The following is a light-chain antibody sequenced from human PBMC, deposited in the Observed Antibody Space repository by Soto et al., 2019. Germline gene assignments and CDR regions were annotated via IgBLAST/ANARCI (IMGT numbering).Light chain of an antibody. CDR1: QSVLSSANNKNF. J-gene: IGKJ2*01. CDR3: QQYYRIPHT. CDR2: WAS. Sequence: DIVMTQSPDSLAVSLGERATINCKSSQSVLSSANNKNFLAWYQQKPGQSPKLLIYWASTRESGAPDRFSGSGSGTAFTLTISCLQTEDVALYYCQQYYRIPHTFGQGTKLEIK. V-gene: IGKV4-1*01.